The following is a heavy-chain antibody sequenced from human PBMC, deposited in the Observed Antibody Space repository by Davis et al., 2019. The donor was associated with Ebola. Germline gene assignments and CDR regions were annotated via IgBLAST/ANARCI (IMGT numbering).Heavy chain of an antibody. CDR1: GGTFSSYA. Sequence: SVKVSCKASGGTFSSYAISWVRQAPGQGLEWMGGIIPIFGTANYAQKFQGRVTITADESTSTAYMELSSLRSEDTAVYYCARGHYYDSSGYYYSDNWFDPWGQGTLVTVSS. D-gene: IGHD3-22*01. J-gene: IGHJ5*02. V-gene: IGHV1-69*13. CDR2: IIPIFGTA. CDR3: ARGHYYDSSGYYYSDNWFDP.